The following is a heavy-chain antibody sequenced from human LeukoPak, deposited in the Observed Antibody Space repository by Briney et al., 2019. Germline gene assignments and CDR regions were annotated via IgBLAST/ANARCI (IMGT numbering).Heavy chain of an antibody. Sequence: PGGSLRLSCAASGFTFSSYWMSWVRQAPGKGLEWVANIKQDGSEKYYVDSVKGRFIISRDNSKNMVYLQMNSLTVEDTATYYCAKRTMSAFDSWGQGTLLIVSS. CDR2: IKQDGSEK. J-gene: IGHJ4*02. CDR3: AKRTMSAFDS. CDR1: GFTFSSYW. D-gene: IGHD5-24*01. V-gene: IGHV3-7*03.